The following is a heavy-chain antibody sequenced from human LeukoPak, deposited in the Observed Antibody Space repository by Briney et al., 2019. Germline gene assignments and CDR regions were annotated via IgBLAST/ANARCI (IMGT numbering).Heavy chain of an antibody. D-gene: IGHD5-24*01. V-gene: IGHV1-8*01. Sequence: ASVKVCCKASGYTFTSNDINWVRQATGQGLVWMGWMNPNSGNTGYAQKFQGRVTMTRNTSINTAYMELSGLRSEDTAVYYCARGSRRDGYNTLFDYWGQGTLVTVSS. CDR2: MNPNSGNT. CDR3: ARGSRRDGYNTLFDY. J-gene: IGHJ4*02. CDR1: GYTFTSND.